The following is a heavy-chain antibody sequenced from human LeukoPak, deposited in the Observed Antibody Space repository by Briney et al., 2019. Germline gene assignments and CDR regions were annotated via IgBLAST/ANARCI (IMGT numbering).Heavy chain of an antibody. J-gene: IGHJ5*02. CDR1: GFTFSSYS. CDR3: ARGSVVVAATDNWFDP. CDR2: ISTSSIYI. D-gene: IGHD2-15*01. Sequence: GGSLRLSCAASGFTFSSYSMNWVRQAPGKGLEWVSSISTSSIYIYYADSVKGRFTISRDNAKNSLYLQMNSLRAEDTAVYYCARGSVVVAATDNWFDPWGQGTLVTVSS. V-gene: IGHV3-21*01.